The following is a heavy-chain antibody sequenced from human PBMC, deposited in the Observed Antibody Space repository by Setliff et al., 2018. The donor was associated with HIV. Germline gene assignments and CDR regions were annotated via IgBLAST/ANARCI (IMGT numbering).Heavy chain of an antibody. CDR3: ARASYYYDSSGYGRWFDP. CDR2: IGTAGDT. J-gene: IGHJ5*02. V-gene: IGHV3-13*01. Sequence: PGGSLRLSCAASGFTFSSYDMHWVRQATGKGLEWVSAIGTAGDTYYPGSVKGRFTISRENAKNSLYLQVNSLRAGDTAVYYCARASYYYDSSGYGRWFDPWGQGTLVTVS. CDR1: GFTFSSYD. D-gene: IGHD3-22*01.